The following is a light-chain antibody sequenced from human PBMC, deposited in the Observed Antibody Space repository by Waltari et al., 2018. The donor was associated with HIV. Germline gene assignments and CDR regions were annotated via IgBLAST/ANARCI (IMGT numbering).Light chain of an antibody. CDR1: SSNIGSNT. CDR2: TNN. J-gene: IGLJ3*02. Sequence: QSVLTQPPSASGTPGQRATISCSGSSSNIGSNTVNWYHQLPGTAPKLLIYTNNQRPSGVPDRFSGSKSGTSASLAISGLQSEDEADYYCAAWDDSLNGWVFGGGTKLTVL. V-gene: IGLV1-44*01. CDR3: AAWDDSLNGWV.